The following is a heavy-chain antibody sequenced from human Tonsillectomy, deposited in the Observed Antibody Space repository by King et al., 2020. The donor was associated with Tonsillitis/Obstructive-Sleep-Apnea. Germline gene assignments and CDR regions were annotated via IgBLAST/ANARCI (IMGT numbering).Heavy chain of an antibody. J-gene: IGHJ6*03. CDR2: ISGSGGST. D-gene: IGHD3-3*01. Sequence: VQLVESGGGLVQPGGSLRLSCAASGFTFSSYAMSWVRQAPEKGLEWVSAISGSGGSTYYADSVKGRFTISRDNSKNTLYLQMNSLRAEDTAVYYCAKGEGDYDFWSGPPYYYMDVWGKGTTVTVSS. CDR3: AKGEGDYDFWSGPPYYYMDV. CDR1: GFTFSSYA. V-gene: IGHV3-23*04.